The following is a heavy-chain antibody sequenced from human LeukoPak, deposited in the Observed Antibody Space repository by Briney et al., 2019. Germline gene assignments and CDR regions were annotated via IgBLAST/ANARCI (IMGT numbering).Heavy chain of an antibody. CDR1: GYTFTKYY. Sequence: GASVKISCKASGYTFTKYYMHWVRQAPGQGLEWLGWINPNSGGTNYAQKFQGRVTMTRDTSISTAYMELSRLRSDDTAVYYCAIIVVPAALSRDYFDYWGQGTLVTVSS. J-gene: IGHJ4*02. CDR3: AIIVVPAALSRDYFDY. V-gene: IGHV1-2*02. D-gene: IGHD2-2*01. CDR2: INPNSGGT.